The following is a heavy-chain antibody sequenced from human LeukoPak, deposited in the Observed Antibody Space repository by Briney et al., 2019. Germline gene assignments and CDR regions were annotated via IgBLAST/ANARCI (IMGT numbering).Heavy chain of an antibody. D-gene: IGHD2-2*01. CDR1: GGSISSSSYY. CDR2: IYPSGST. V-gene: IGHV4-39*07. CDR3: ARHGGVVVPTAPAAFDI. Sequence: SETLSLTCTVSGGSISSSSYYWGWIRQPPGKGLEWIGRIYPSGSTNYNPSLKSRVTMSIDTSKNQFSLKLNSVTAADTAVYYCARHGGVVVPTAPAAFDIWGQGTKVTVSS. J-gene: IGHJ3*02.